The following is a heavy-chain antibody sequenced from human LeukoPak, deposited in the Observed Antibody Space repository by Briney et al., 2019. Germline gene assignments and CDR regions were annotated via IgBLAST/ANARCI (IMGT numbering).Heavy chain of an antibody. J-gene: IGHJ4*02. CDR1: GFSFCRYA. CDR2: ISGSGGST. D-gene: IGHD5-18*01. V-gene: IGHV3-23*01. Sequence: GGSLRLSCTASGFSFCRYAMSWVRQAPGKGLEWVSAISGSGGSTYYADSVRGRFTISRDNSKNTLYLQMNSLRAEDTGVYYCAKDLVGGVDTAMVPHWGQGTLVTVSS. CDR3: AKDLVGGVDTAMVPH.